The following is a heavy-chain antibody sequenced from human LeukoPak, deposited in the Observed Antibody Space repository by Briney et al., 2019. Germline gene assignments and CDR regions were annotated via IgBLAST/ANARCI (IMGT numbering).Heavy chain of an antibody. CDR1: GGSISSYY. Sequence: SETLSLTCTVSGGSISSYYWSWIRQPPGKGLEWIGYIYYSGSTNYNPSLKSRVTISVDTSKNQFSLKLSSVTAADTAVYYCARDIQIDIAVAASYGMDVWGQGTTVTVSS. CDR3: ARDIQIDIAVAASYGMDV. J-gene: IGHJ6*02. CDR2: IYYSGST. V-gene: IGHV4-59*12. D-gene: IGHD6-19*01.